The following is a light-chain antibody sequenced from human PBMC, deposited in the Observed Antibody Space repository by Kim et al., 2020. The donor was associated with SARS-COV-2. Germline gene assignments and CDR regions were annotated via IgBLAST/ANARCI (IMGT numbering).Light chain of an antibody. V-gene: IGLV1-44*01. CDR1: YSNIGSNT. Sequence: GQRVTISCSGSYSNIGSNTVNWYQHLPGTAPKLLIYSNNQRPSGVPDRFSGSKSGTSASLAFSGLQSEDEADYYCAAWDDSLNGVIFGGGTQLTVL. CDR2: SNN. J-gene: IGLJ2*01. CDR3: AAWDDSLNGVI.